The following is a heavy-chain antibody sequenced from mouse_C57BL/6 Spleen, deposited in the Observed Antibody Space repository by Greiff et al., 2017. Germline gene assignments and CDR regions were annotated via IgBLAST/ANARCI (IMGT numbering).Heavy chain of an antibody. Sequence: DVMLVESEGGLVQPGSSMKLSCTASGFTFSDYYMAWVRLVPEKGLEWVANFNSDGSSTYYLASLKSRFIISTDNAKNMLDLQMSSLKSEDTATYYCARVTTVVATGNWYFDVWGTGTTVTVSS. CDR2: FNSDGSST. V-gene: IGHV5-16*01. D-gene: IGHD1-1*01. CDR3: ARVTTVVATGNWYFDV. J-gene: IGHJ1*03. CDR1: GFTFSDYY.